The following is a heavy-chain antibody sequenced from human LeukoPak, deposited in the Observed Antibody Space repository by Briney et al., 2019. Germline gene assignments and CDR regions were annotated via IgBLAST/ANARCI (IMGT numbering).Heavy chain of an antibody. CDR2: IYTSGST. CDR3: ARGYYYYGMDV. Sequence: SETLSLTCTVSVGSISSYYWSWIRQPAGKGLEWIGRIYTSGSTNYNPSLKSRVPMSVDTSKNQFSRKPSFVTAADTAVYYCARGYYYYGMDVWGQGTTVTVSS. J-gene: IGHJ6*02. CDR1: VGSISSYY. V-gene: IGHV4-4*07.